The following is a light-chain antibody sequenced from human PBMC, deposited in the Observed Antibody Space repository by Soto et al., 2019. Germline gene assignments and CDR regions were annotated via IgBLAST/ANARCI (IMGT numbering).Light chain of an antibody. CDR2: EVS. Sequence: QSALTQPPSASGSPGQSVTISCTGTSSDFGGYNYVSWYQQHPGKAPKLIIYEVSKRPSGVPDRFSGSKSGNTASLTVSGLQAEDEADYYCSSYAGSNNSYVFGTGTKVTVL. V-gene: IGLV2-8*01. CDR1: SSDFGGYNY. J-gene: IGLJ1*01. CDR3: SSYAGSNNSYV.